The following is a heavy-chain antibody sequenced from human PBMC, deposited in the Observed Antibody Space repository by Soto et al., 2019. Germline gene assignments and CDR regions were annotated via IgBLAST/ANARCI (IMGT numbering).Heavy chain of an antibody. CDR1: GGSFSGYY. CDR2: INHSGST. CDR3: ARGPYSRNSNWLDP. V-gene: IGHV4-34*01. Sequence: SETLSLTCADYGGSFSGYYWTWIRQPPGKRQEGIWEINHSGSTNYNPSLKCRINISVDTSKNQFSLKLSAVNAADTAVYYCARGPYSRNSNWLDPWGQGTLVTVSS. D-gene: IGHD6-13*01. J-gene: IGHJ5*02.